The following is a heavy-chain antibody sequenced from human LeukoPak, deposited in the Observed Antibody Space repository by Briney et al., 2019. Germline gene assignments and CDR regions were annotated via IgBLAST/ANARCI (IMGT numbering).Heavy chain of an antibody. V-gene: IGHV3-48*03. Sequence: GGSLRLSCAASGFTFSSYEMNWVRQAPGKGLEWVSYISSSGSTIYYADSVKGRFTISRDNAKNSLYLQMNSLGAEDTAVYYCARSIYGSGSYSLDYWGQGTLVIVSS. J-gene: IGHJ4*02. CDR3: ARSIYGSGSYSLDY. CDR2: ISSSGSTI. CDR1: GFTFSSYE. D-gene: IGHD3-10*01.